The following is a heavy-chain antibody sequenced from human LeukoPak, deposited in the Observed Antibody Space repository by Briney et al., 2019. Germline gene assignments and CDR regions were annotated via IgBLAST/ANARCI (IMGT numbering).Heavy chain of an antibody. J-gene: IGHJ6*02. CDR1: GGSMSSYY. CDR3: TRGLDYDSSGYPYYYGMDV. Sequence: PSETLSLTCTVSGGSMSSYYWSWIRQPPGKGLEWIGYIYHSGSTNYNPSLKSRVTISVDTSKNQFSLKLSSVTAADTAVYYCTRGLDYDSSGYPYYYGMDVWGQGTTVTVSS. D-gene: IGHD3-22*01. V-gene: IGHV4-59*01. CDR2: IYHSGST.